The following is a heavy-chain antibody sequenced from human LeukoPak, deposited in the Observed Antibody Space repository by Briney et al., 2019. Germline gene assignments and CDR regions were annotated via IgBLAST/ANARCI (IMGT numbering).Heavy chain of an antibody. CDR2: IYYSGST. Sequence: PSETLSLTCTVSGDSISSNYWSWIRQPPGKGLEWIGYIYYSGSTNYNPSLKSRVTISVDTSKNQFSLKLSSVTAADTAVYYCARVYGSGSKPHLYYFDYWGQGTLVTVSS. CDR3: ARVYGSGSKPHLYYFDY. D-gene: IGHD3-10*01. CDR1: GDSISSNY. V-gene: IGHV4-59*01. J-gene: IGHJ4*02.